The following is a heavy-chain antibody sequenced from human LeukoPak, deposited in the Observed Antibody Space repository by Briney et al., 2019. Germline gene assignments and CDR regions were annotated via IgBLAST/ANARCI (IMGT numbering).Heavy chain of an antibody. Sequence: TGGSLRLSCAASGFTFSSYGMHWVRQAPGKGLEWVASIRYDGSNKYYADSVKGRFTISRDNSKNTLYLQMNSLRAEDTAVYYCAKDQDIVVVPAAMLAFDYWGQGTLVTVSS. CDR3: AKDQDIVVVPAAMLAFDY. J-gene: IGHJ4*02. CDR1: GFTFSSYG. D-gene: IGHD2-2*01. V-gene: IGHV3-30*02. CDR2: IRYDGSNK.